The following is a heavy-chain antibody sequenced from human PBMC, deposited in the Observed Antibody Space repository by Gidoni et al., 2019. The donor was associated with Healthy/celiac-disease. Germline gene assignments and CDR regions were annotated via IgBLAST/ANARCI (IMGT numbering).Heavy chain of an antibody. D-gene: IGHD1-26*01. CDR1: GLTFGDCA. Sequence: EVQLVESGGGSVQPGRCLRLSGPASGLTFGDCAMSWFRQAPGKGLAWVGFIRSKAYGGTTEYAASVKGRFTITRDDSKSITYLQMDSLKAEDTAVYYCTFSGSQKVEYYYYGMDVWGQGTTVTVSS. CDR3: TFSGSQKVEYYYYGMDV. CDR2: IRSKAYGGTT. V-gene: IGHV3-49*03. J-gene: IGHJ6*02.